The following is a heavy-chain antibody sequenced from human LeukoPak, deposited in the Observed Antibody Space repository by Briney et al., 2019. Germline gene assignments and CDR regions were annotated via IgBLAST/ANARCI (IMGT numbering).Heavy chain of an antibody. CDR3: ARVGRYSSSSGDY. D-gene: IGHD6-6*01. CDR1: GFTFSDYY. CDR2: ISSSGSSI. Sequence: GGSLRLSCAASGFTFSDYYMSWIRQAPGKGLEWVSYISSSGSSIYSPDSVKGRFTISRDNAKNSLYLQMNSLRAEDTAVYYCARVGRYSSSSGDYWGQGTLVTVSS. J-gene: IGHJ4*02. V-gene: IGHV3-11*04.